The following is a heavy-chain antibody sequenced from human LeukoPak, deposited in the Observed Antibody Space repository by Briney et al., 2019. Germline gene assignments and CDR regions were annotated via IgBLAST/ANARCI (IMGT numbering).Heavy chain of an antibody. CDR1: GGSISSGDYY. Sequence: PSQTLSLTCTVSGGSISSGDYYWSWIRQPAGKGLEWIGRIYTSGSTNYKPSLKSRVTISVDTSKNQFSLKLSSVTAADTAVYYCARGGYYGSGNDFRFDPWGQGALVTVSS. CDR3: ARGGYYGSGNDFRFDP. V-gene: IGHV4-61*02. D-gene: IGHD3-10*01. CDR2: IYTSGST. J-gene: IGHJ5*02.